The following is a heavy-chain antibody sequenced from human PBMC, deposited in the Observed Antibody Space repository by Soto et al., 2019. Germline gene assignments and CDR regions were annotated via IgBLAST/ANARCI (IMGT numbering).Heavy chain of an antibody. D-gene: IGHD3-3*02. Sequence: QLQVQASGPGLVKPSETLSLTCTVSGSSISSSGYYWGWIRQPPGKGMEWIGSMYYGVSTYYNQSLKSRVTVPVDASNIQASLNLSSVTAADTAVYYCSRLPSRHLVDYWGQGTLVTVSS. J-gene: IGHJ4*02. V-gene: IGHV4-39*01. CDR2: MYYGVST. CDR1: GSSISSSGYY. CDR3: SRLPSRHLVDY.